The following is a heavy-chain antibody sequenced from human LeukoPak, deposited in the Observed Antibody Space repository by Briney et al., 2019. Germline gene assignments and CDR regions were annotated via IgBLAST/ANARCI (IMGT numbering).Heavy chain of an antibody. CDR3: ARMRTIVGATGHLDY. CDR1: GFTFDDYG. J-gene: IGHJ4*02. Sequence: GGSLRLSCAASGFTFDDYGMAWVRQAPGKGLEWVSGINWSGGSTGFADSVKGRFTISRDNAKNSLYLQMNSLRAEDTALYYRARMRTIVGATGHLDYWGQGTLVTVSS. CDR2: INWSGGST. D-gene: IGHD1-26*01. V-gene: IGHV3-20*04.